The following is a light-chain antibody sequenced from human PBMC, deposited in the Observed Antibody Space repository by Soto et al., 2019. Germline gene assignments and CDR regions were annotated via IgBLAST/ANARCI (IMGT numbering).Light chain of an antibody. Sequence: QSVLTQPASVSGSPGQSIAISCTGTISDVGAYDCVSWYRHHPGKAPKLVIYEVSNRPSGVSNRFSGSKSGNTASLTISGLQAEDEADYSCCSCTSSSTWVFGEGTKVTVL. CDR3: CSCTSSSTWV. CDR2: EVS. V-gene: IGLV2-14*01. CDR1: ISDVGAYDC. J-gene: IGLJ3*02.